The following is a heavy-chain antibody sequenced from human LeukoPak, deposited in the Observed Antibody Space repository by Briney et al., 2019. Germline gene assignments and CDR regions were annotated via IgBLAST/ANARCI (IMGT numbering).Heavy chain of an antibody. D-gene: IGHD2-2*01. V-gene: IGHV4-39*01. Sequence: SETLSLTCSVSGGSITNSNDYWGWIRQPPGKGLEWIGSIYYSGSTYYNPSLKSRVTISVDTSKKQFALKVSSVTATDTAVYFCARQGSSTWFDPWGQGTLVTVSS. CDR2: IYYSGST. CDR3: ARQGSSTWFDP. J-gene: IGHJ5*02. CDR1: GGSITNSNDY.